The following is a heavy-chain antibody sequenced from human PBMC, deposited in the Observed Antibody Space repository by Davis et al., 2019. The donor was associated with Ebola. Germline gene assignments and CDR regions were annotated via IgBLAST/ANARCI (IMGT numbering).Heavy chain of an antibody. Sequence: MPSETLSLTCAVYGGSFSGSYWSWIRQPPGMGPAWIGEINHSGSTNYNPSHKSRVTISVDTSKNQFSLKLSSVTAADTAVYYCARHTGGLLWFRDHGWFDPWGQGTLVTVSS. CDR2: INHSGST. D-gene: IGHD3-10*01. V-gene: IGHV4-34*01. CDR3: ARHTGGLLWFRDHGWFDP. CDR1: GGSFSGSY. J-gene: IGHJ5*02.